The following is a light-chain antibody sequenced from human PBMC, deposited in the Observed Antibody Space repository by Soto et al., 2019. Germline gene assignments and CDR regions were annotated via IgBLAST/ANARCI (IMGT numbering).Light chain of an antibody. V-gene: IGLV8-61*01. Sequence: QAVVTQEPSFSVSPGGTVTLTCGLSYGSVSTSYYPSWYQQTPGQAPRTLIYSTNTRSSGVPDRFSGSILGNKAALTITGAQADDESDYYCVLYMGSGLRVFGGGTKLTVL. CDR1: YGSVSTSYY. CDR3: VLYMGSGLRV. CDR2: STN. J-gene: IGLJ2*01.